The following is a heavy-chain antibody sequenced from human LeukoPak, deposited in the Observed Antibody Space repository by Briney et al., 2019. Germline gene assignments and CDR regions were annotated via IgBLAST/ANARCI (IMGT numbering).Heavy chain of an antibody. V-gene: IGHV1-46*01. J-gene: IGHJ4*02. CDR3: ARIQLVVVGDY. CDR1: GYTFTSYY. D-gene: IGHD3-22*01. CDR2: INPSGGST. Sequence: ASVKVSCKASGYTFTSYYMHWVRQAPGQGLEWMGIINPSGGSTSYAQKLQGRVTMTTDTSTSTAYMELRSLRSDDTAVYYCARIQLVVVGDYWGQGTLVTVSS.